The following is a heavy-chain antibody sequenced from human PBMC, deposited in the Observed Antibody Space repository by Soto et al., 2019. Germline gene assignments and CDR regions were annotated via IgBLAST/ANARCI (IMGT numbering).Heavy chain of an antibody. CDR3: ASDKSLTGTTPFDY. D-gene: IGHD1-7*01. Sequence: ASVKVSCKASGGTFSSYAISWVRQAPGQGLEWMGGIIPIFGTANYAQKFQGRVTITADESTSTAYMELSSLRSEDTAVYYCASDKSLTGTTPFDYWGQGTLVTVS. V-gene: IGHV1-69*13. J-gene: IGHJ4*02. CDR1: GGTFSSYA. CDR2: IIPIFGTA.